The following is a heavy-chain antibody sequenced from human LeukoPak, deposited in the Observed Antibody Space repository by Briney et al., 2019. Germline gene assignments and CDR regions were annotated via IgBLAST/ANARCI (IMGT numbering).Heavy chain of an antibody. V-gene: IGHV3-23*01. D-gene: IGHD1-1*01. CDR3: AKGNWRYFDY. Sequence: GGSLRLSCAASGFPFSTYVMSWVRQAPGKGVEWVSAISGSGGSTYYADSVKGRFTISRDNSKNTLYLQMNSLGADDTAVYYCAKGNWRYFDYWGQGTLVTVSS. CDR2: ISGSGGST. CDR1: GFPFSTYV. J-gene: IGHJ4*02.